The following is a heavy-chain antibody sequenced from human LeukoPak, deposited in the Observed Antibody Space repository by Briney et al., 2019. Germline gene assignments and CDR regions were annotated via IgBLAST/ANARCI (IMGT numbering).Heavy chain of an antibody. CDR1: GGSISSYY. CDR2: IYTSGST. CDR3: AIAARSWEYFDY. Sequence: SETLSLTCTVSGGSISSYYWSWIRQPAGKGLEWIGRIYTSGSTNYNPSLKSRATMSVDTSKNQFSLKLSSVTAADTAVYYCAIAARSWEYFDYWGQGTLVTVSS. D-gene: IGHD6-6*01. J-gene: IGHJ4*02. V-gene: IGHV4-4*07.